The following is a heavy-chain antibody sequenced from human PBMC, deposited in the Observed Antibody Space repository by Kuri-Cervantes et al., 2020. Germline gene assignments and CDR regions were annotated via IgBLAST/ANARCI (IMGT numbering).Heavy chain of an antibody. Sequence: SETLSLTCTVSGYSITNYYWSWIRQPPGKGLEWIGYMYNSGRTSYIPSLKSRVTISVDTSKNQISLKLSSVTAADTAVYYCATYEIGQGGRGDWGQGTLVTVSS. CDR1: GYSITNYY. D-gene: IGHD3-16*01. V-gene: IGHV4-4*09. CDR3: ATYEIGQGGRGD. CDR2: MYNSGRT. J-gene: IGHJ4*02.